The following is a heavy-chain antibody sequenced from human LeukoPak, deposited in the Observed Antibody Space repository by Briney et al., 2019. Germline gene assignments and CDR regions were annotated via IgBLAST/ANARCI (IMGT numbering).Heavy chain of an antibody. V-gene: IGHV1-46*01. CDR3: ARGYSSSWYWFDP. CDR2: ISPSGGST. J-gene: IGHJ5*02. CDR1: GYTFTSNY. D-gene: IGHD6-13*01. Sequence: ASVKVSCKAFGYTFTSNYMHWVRQAPGQGPEWMGVISPSGGSTTYAQKFQGRVTLTRDMSTSTDYLELSSLRSEDTAVYYCARGYSSSWYWFDPWGQGTLVTVSS.